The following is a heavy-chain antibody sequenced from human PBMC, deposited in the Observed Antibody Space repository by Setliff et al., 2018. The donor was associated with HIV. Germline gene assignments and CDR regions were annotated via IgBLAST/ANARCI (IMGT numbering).Heavy chain of an antibody. CDR2: INHSGDT. Sequence: SETLSLTCAVYGGSFSGYYWSWIRQPPGKGLEWIGEINHSGDTFYNTSLKTRITISVDTSKNHLSLKVSSLTAADTAVYYCARAPYYDYRGLAVYYFDYWGQGTLVTVSS. D-gene: IGHD3-22*01. J-gene: IGHJ4*02. V-gene: IGHV4-34*01. CDR1: GGSFSGYY. CDR3: ARAPYYDYRGLAVYYFDY.